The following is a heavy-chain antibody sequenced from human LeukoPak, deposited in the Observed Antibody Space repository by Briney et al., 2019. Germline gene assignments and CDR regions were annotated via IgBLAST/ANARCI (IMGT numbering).Heavy chain of an antibody. J-gene: IGHJ4*02. CDR2: IWYDGSNK. V-gene: IGHV3-33*01. D-gene: IGHD6-13*01. CDR3: ASSGLNSSSWYYFDY. Sequence: GGSLRLSCAASGVTFSGYGMHWVRQAPGKGLEWVAVIWYDGSNKYYADSVKGRFTISRDNSKNTLYLQMNSLRAEDTAVYYCASSGLNSSSWYYFDYWGQGTLVTVSS. CDR1: GVTFSGYG.